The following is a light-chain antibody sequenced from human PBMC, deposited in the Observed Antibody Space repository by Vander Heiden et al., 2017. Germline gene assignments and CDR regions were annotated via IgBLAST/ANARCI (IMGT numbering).Light chain of an antibody. CDR3: QAWDSSTVV. CDR2: QDS. V-gene: IGLV3-1*01. CDR1: KLGDKY. J-gene: IGLJ2*01. Sequence: SYELTQPPPGSVSPGQTASITCSGDKLGDKYACWYQQKPGQSPGLVIYQDSKRPSGIPERFSGSNSGNTATLTISGTQAMDEADYYCQAWDSSTVVFGGGTKLTVL.